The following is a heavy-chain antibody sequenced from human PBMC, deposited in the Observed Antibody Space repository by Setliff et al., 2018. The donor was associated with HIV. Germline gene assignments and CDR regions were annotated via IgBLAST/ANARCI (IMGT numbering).Heavy chain of an antibody. V-gene: IGHV4-4*02. CDR3: ATLAAAGESYDY. J-gene: IGHJ4*02. CDR2: IFHGGNT. CDR1: GGPIRSPNW. D-gene: IGHD6-13*01. Sequence: PSETLSLTCTVSGGPIRSPNWWSWVRQPPGKGLEWIGEIFHGGNTNYSPSLESRVTLSVDKSKNQFSLRLSSVTAADTAVYYCATLAAAGESYDYWGQGSQVTVSS.